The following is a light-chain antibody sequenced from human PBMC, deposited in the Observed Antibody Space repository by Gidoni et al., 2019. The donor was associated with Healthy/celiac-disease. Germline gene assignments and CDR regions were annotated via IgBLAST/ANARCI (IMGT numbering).Light chain of an antibody. CDR1: SSNLGSNT. V-gene: IGLV1-44*01. CDR2: SNN. J-gene: IGLJ2*01. CDR3: AAWDDSLNGVV. Sequence: QSVLTQPPSASGTPGQRVTIPCSGSSSNLGSNTVNWYQQLPGTAPKLLIYSNNPRPSGVPDRFSGSKSGTSSSLAISGLQSEDEADYYCAAWDDSLNGVVFGGGTKLTVL.